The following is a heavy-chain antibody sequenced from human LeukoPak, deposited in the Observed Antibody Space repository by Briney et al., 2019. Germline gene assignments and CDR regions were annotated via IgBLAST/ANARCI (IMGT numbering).Heavy chain of an antibody. Sequence: GGSLRLSCAASGLTFSSYSMNWVRQAPGKGLEWVSYISSSSSTIYYADSVKGRSTISRDNAKNSLYLQMNSLRAEDTAVYYCARCPITIIGVVNLYFDYWGQGTLVTVSS. D-gene: IGHD3-3*01. CDR2: ISSSSSTI. CDR1: GLTFSSYS. CDR3: ARCPITIIGVVNLYFDY. J-gene: IGHJ4*02. V-gene: IGHV3-48*01.